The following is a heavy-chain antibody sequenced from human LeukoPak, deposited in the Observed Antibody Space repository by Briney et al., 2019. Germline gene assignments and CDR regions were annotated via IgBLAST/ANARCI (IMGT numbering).Heavy chain of an antibody. J-gene: IGHJ4*02. D-gene: IGHD3-10*01. Sequence: GGSLRLSCAASGFTFSSYAMSWVRQAPGKGLEWVSAISGSGGSTYYADSVKGRFTISRDNSKNTLYLQMNSLRAEDTAVYYCAKSEDNYGSGVNPFDYWGQGTLVTVSS. CDR2: ISGSGGST. V-gene: IGHV3-23*01. CDR3: AKSEDNYGSGVNPFDY. CDR1: GFTFSSYA.